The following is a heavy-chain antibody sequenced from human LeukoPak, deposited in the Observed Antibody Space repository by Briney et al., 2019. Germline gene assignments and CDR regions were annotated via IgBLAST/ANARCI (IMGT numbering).Heavy chain of an antibody. Sequence: GGTLRLSCAASGFTFSSYGMSWVRQAPGKGLEWVSAISGSGGSTYFADSVKGRFTISRDNAKNSLYLQMNSLRAEDTAVYYCAELGITMIGGVWGKGTTVTISS. CDR2: ISGSGGST. CDR1: GFTFSSYG. J-gene: IGHJ6*04. D-gene: IGHD3-10*02. CDR3: AELGITMIGGV. V-gene: IGHV3-23*01.